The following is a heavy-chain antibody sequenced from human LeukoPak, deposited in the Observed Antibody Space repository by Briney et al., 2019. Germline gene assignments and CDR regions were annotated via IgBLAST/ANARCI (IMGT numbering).Heavy chain of an antibody. Sequence: PGGSLRLSCEASGFTFSVNLMSWVRQPPGKGLEWVASINPDGSQKLYVDSVKGRFTISRDNTKSSLYLQMTSLGAEDTAMYYCAKLLGTATTYDSWGRGTRVTVSS. D-gene: IGHD5-24*01. CDR2: INPDGSQK. V-gene: IGHV3-7*01. J-gene: IGHJ4*02. CDR1: GFTFSVNL. CDR3: AKLLGTATTYDS.